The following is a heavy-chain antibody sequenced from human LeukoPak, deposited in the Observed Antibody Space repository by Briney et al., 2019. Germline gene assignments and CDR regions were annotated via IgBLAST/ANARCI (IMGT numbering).Heavy chain of an antibody. V-gene: IGHV3-30*02. J-gene: IGHJ4*02. CDR3: AKDGETWLNDY. D-gene: IGHD3-22*01. Sequence: VKGRFTTSRDNSKNTLYLEMNSLRPEDTAVYYCAKDGETWLNDYWGQGTLVTVSS.